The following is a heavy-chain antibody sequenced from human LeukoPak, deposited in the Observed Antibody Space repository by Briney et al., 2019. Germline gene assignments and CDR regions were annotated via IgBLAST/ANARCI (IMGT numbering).Heavy chain of an antibody. CDR3: VKGGSSSGYYFDY. D-gene: IGHD6-6*01. Sequence: SGGSLRLSCAASGFTFSSYAMSWVRQAPGKGLEWVSTISGNTYSTYYADSVKGRFTVSRDNFKDTLYLQMNSLRAEDTAVYYCVKGGSSSGYYFDYWGQGTLVTVSS. CDR2: ISGNTYST. CDR1: GFTFSSYA. J-gene: IGHJ4*02. V-gene: IGHV3-23*01.